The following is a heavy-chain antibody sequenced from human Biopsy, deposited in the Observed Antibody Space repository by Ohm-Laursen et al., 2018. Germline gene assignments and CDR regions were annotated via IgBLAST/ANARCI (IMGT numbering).Heavy chain of an antibody. D-gene: IGHD7-27*01. Sequence: PSDTLSLTCTVSGGSIKSYYWNWIRQSPGKGREWIGFIYYTGHTNYNPSLKSRATISVDTSKNQFSLKVISVTAADTAVYYCARLTGDPSYWGQGILVTVSS. V-gene: IGHV4-59*07. CDR2: IYYTGHT. CDR1: GGSIKSYY. J-gene: IGHJ4*02. CDR3: ARLTGDPSY.